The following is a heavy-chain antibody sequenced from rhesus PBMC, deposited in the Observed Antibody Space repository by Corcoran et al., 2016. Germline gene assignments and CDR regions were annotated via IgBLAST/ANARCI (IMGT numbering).Heavy chain of an antibody. CDR1: GGSISSSY. J-gene: IGHJ4*01. V-gene: IGHV4-169*02. CDR2: IYGSGSST. CDR3: ARDRFYGSSYVAYFDY. D-gene: IGHD4-29*01. Sequence: QLQLQESGPGLVKPSETLSVTCAVSGGSISSSYWSWIRQAPGKGLEWIGYIYGSGSSTNNNPSLQIRVTLSVDTSKNQLSLKLRSVTTADTAVYYCARDRFYGSSYVAYFDYWGQGVLVTVSS.